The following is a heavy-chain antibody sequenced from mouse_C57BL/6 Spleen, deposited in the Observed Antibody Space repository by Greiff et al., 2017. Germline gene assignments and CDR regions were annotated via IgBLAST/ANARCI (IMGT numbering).Heavy chain of an antibody. D-gene: IGHD2-4*01. J-gene: IGHJ3*01. V-gene: IGHV5-4*03. CDR3: ASKRLRLWFAY. CDR1: GFTFSSYA. CDR2: ISDGGSYT. Sequence: EVKLMESGGGLVKPGGSLKLSCAASGFTFSSYAMSWVRQTPEKRLEWVATISDGGSYTYYPDNVKGRFTISRDNAKNNLYLQMSHLRSEDTAMYYCASKRLRLWFAYWGQGALVTVSA.